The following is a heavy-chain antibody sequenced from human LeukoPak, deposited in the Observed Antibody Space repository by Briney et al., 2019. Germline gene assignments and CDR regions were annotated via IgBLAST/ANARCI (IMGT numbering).Heavy chain of an antibody. Sequence: KPSETLSLTCTVSGGSISSSDNYWGWIRQPPGKGLEWIGTIYYSGSTYYNPSLKSRVTISVDTSKNQFSLKLSSVTAADTAVYYCASLRSRSSWTTFYFDYWGQGTLVTVSS. CDR2: IYYSGST. D-gene: IGHD6-13*01. J-gene: IGHJ4*02. CDR1: GGSISSSDNY. V-gene: IGHV4-39*01. CDR3: ASLRSRSSWTTFYFDY.